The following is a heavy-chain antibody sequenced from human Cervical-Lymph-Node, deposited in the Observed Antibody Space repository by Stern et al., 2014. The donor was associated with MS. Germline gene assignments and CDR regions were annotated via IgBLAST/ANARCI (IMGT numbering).Heavy chain of an antibody. J-gene: IGHJ6*02. Sequence: EVQLVESGGRLIQPGGSLRLSCAASGFIFSDFAMTWVRQAPGQGLEWVSSISGSGGNTFYADSVKGRFTIARDQSTSTLDLQMNSLRVEDTARYYCAKGVRVTGAGYGVDAWGQGATVIVTS. CDR3: AKGVRVTGAGYGVDA. CDR2: ISGSGGNT. D-gene: IGHD2-21*02. V-gene: IGHV3-23*04. CDR1: GFIFSDFA.